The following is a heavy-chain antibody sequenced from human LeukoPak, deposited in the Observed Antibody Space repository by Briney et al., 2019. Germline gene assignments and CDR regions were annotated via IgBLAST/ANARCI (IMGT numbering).Heavy chain of an antibody. Sequence: SVKVSCKTSGGSFSSYDISWVRQAPEQGLEWMGGIIPVFGMPNYAQKFQGRLTLTTGESTGTAYMELGGLTSDDTAVYYCAXSDAGNXEXGIXXWGQGXLVXVSS. V-gene: IGHV1-69*05. CDR2: IIPVFGMP. CDR1: GGSFSSYD. CDR3: AXSDAGNXEXGIXX. D-gene: IGHD1-1*01. J-gene: IGHJ4*02.